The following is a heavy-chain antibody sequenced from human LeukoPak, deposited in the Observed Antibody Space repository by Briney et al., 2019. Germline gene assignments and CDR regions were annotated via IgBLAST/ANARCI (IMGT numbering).Heavy chain of an antibody. J-gene: IGHJ4*02. CDR3: SMGDGYNLEY. V-gene: IGHV1-69*04. CDR2: IIPILGIA. CDR1: GGTFSSYA. D-gene: IGHD5-24*01. Sequence: SVKVSCKASGGTFSSYAISWVRQAPGQGLEWMGRIIPILGIANYAQKFQGRVTITADKSTSTAYMELSSLRSEDTAVYYCSMGDGYNLEYWGQGTLVTVSS.